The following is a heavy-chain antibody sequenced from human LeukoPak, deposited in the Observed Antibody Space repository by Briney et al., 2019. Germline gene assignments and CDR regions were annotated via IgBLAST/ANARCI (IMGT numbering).Heavy chain of an antibody. J-gene: IGHJ6*03. V-gene: IGHV1-69*02. Sequence: SVKVSCKASGGTFSSYTISWVRQAPGQGLEWMGRIIPILGIANYAQNLQGRVTIPADKSTRTAYMELSSLRSEDTAVYYCARGTYYDFWSGGKRYYYYYMDVWGKGTTVTVSS. CDR1: GGTFSSYT. CDR2: IIPILGIA. CDR3: ARGTYYDFWSGGKRYYYYYMDV. D-gene: IGHD3-3*01.